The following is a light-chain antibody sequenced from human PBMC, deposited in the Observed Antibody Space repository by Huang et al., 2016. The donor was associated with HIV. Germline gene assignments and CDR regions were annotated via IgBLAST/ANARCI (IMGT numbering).Light chain of an antibody. CDR2: GAS. CDR3: QQYGSSSWT. CDR1: QTISSSY. V-gene: IGKV3-20*01. Sequence: EIVLTQSPGTLSLSPGERATLSCRAGQTISSSYLAWYQHKPGQAPRLLIYGASSRSTGIPDRFSGSGSGTDFTRTISRLDPEDFAVYYCQQYGSSSWTFGQGTKVEIK. J-gene: IGKJ1*01.